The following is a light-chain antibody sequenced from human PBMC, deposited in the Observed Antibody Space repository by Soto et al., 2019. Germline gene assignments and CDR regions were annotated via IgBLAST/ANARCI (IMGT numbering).Light chain of an antibody. CDR2: STT. Sequence: QAVVTQEPSLTVSPGGTVTLTCASSTGAVTSGYYPNWFQQKPGQPPRALIYSTTYKHPWTPARFAGSLLGGTAALTLSGVQPDDEADYYRLLVNGESVLFGGGTKLTVL. V-gene: IGLV7-43*01. CDR3: LLVNGESVL. CDR1: TGAVTSGYY. J-gene: IGLJ2*01.